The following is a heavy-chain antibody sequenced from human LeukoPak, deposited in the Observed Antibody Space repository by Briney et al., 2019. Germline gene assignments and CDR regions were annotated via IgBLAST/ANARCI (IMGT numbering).Heavy chain of an antibody. D-gene: IGHD5-24*01. Sequence: ASVKVSCKASGYTVTSYYMHWVRQAPGQGLEWMAILNPSGGSSNYAQKFQGRATLTRATSTGTVYMELSSLRSEDTAVYYCASVYKHGMDVWGQGTAVIVSS. J-gene: IGHJ6*02. CDR1: GYTVTSYY. CDR2: LNPSGGSS. V-gene: IGHV1-46*01. CDR3: ASVYKHGMDV.